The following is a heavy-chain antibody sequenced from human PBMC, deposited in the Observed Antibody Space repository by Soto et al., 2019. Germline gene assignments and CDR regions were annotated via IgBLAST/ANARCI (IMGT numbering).Heavy chain of an antibody. CDR3: ARKAGGYCSGGSCYGRNWFDP. J-gene: IGHJ5*02. CDR2: INHSGST. V-gene: IGHV4-34*01. CDR1: GGSFSGYY. D-gene: IGHD2-15*01. Sequence: QVQLQQWGAGLLKPSETLSLTCAVYGGSFSGYYWSWIRQPPGKGLEWIGEINHSGSTNYNPSLKSRVTISVDTSKNQFSLKLSSVTVADTAVYYCARKAGGYCSGGSCYGRNWFDPWGQGTLVTVSS.